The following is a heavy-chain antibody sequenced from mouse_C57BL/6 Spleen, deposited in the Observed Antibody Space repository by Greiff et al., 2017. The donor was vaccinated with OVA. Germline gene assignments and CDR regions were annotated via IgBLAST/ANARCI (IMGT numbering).Heavy chain of an antibody. CDR3: ARGDDYDHFDY. CDR1: GFTFSDYG. J-gene: IGHJ2*01. V-gene: IGHV5-17*01. D-gene: IGHD2-4*01. CDR2: ISSGSSTI. Sequence: EVKLVESGGGLVKPGGSLKLSCAASGFTFSDYGMHWVRQAPEKGLEWVAYISSGSSTIYYADTVKGRFTISRDNAKNTLYLQMTSLRSEDTAMYYCARGDDYDHFDYWGQGTTLTVSS.